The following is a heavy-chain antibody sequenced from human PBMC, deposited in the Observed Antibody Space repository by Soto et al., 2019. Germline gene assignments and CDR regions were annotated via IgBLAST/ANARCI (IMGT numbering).Heavy chain of an antibody. CDR3: ARHASSGWYGAPIQYYFDY. Sequence: QLQLQESGPGLVKPSETLSLTCTVSGGSISSSSYYWGWIRQPPGKGLEWIGSIYYSGSTSYNPSLKSRVTISVDKAKNQFSLGLSSVTAADTAVYYCARHASSGWYGAPIQYYFDYWGQGTLVTVAS. D-gene: IGHD6-19*01. CDR1: GGSISSSSYY. CDR2: IYYSGST. V-gene: IGHV4-39*01. J-gene: IGHJ4*02.